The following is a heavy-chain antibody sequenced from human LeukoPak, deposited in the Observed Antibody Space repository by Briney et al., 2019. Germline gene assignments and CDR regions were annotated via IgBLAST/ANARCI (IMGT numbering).Heavy chain of an antibody. Sequence: SETLSLTCAVYGGSFSGYYWSWIRQPPGKGLEWIGEINHSGSTNYNPSLKSRVTISVDTSKNQFSLKLSSVTAADTAVYYCARQPVIAAAGRYAFDIWGQGTMVTVSS. V-gene: IGHV4-34*01. D-gene: IGHD6-13*01. CDR3: ARQPVIAAAGRYAFDI. J-gene: IGHJ3*02. CDR2: INHSGST. CDR1: GGSFSGYY.